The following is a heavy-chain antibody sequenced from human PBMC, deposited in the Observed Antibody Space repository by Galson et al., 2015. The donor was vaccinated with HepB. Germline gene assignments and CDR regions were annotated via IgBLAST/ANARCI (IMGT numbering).Heavy chain of an antibody. V-gene: IGHV3-48*01. Sequence: SLRLSCAASGFTFSSYSMNWVRQAPGKGLEWVSYISSSSSTIYYADSVKGRFTISRDNAKNSLYLQMNSLRAEDTAVYYCARDRGKVRSNYMDVWGQGTLVTVSS. CDR3: ARDRGKVRSNYMDV. D-gene: IGHD3-10*01. J-gene: IGHJ4*02. CDR2: ISSSSSTI. CDR1: GFTFSSYS.